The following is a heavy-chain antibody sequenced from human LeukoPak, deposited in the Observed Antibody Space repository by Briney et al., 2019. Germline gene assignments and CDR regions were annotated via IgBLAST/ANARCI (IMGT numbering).Heavy chain of an antibody. CDR1: GGSISSSSYY. D-gene: IGHD3-22*01. CDR3: ARANYYDSSVPFDY. CDR2: IYYSGST. J-gene: IGHJ4*02. Sequence: SETLSLTCTVSGGSISSSSYYWGWIRQPPGKGLEWIGSIYYSGSTYYNPSVKSRVTISVDTSKNQFSLKLSSVTAADTAVYYCARANYYDSSVPFDYWGQGTLVTVSS. V-gene: IGHV4-39*07.